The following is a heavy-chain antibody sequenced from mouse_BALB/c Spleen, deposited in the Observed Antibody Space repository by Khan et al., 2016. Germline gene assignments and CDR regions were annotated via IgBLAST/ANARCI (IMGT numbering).Heavy chain of an antibody. V-gene: IGHV14-3*02. D-gene: IGHD1-1*01. J-gene: IGHJ3*01. CDR3: ARRFYYYCFAY. CDR2: IDPANDNT. CDR1: GFNIKDTY. Sequence: VQLKQSGAELVKPGASVKLSCTASGFNIKDTYIHWVKQRPEQGLEWNGRIDPANDNTKYDPRLQGKATKTADTSSNTAYMQLSSLTSEDTGVXFVARRFYYYCFAYCGQVTLVSVSA.